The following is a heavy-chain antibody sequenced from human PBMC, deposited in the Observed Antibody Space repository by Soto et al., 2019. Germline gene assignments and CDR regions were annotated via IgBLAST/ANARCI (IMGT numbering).Heavy chain of an antibody. CDR2: IYPGDSDT. J-gene: IGHJ6*02. D-gene: IGHD3-22*01. V-gene: IGHV5-51*01. CDR3: ARLAYYDSSGYSPRYYYDMDV. CDR1: GYSFTSYW. Sequence: PGESLKLSCKGSGYSFTSYWIGWVRQMPGKGLEWMGIIYPGDSDTRYSPSFQGQVTISADKSISTAYLQWSSLKASDTAMYYCARLAYYDSSGYSPRYYYDMDVWGQGTTVTVSS.